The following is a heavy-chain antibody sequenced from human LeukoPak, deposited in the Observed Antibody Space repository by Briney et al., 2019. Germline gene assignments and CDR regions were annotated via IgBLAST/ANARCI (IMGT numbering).Heavy chain of an antibody. J-gene: IGHJ4*02. Sequence: PGGSLRLACAASGFTFSSHAMSWVRQAPGKGLEWVSVISGSGRSAYYADSLKGRFTISRDNSKDTLYLQMNSLRAEDTALYYCAQDYSGYDLSAGYWGQRTLVTVSS. D-gene: IGHD5-12*01. CDR1: GFTFSSHA. CDR3: AQDYSGYDLSAGY. V-gene: IGHV3-23*01. CDR2: ISGSGRSA.